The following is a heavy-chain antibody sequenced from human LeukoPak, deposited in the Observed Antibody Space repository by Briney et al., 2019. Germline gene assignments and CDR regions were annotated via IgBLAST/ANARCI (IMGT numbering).Heavy chain of an antibody. V-gene: IGHV3-66*01. CDR3: ASYPSGYYYAGY. CDR1: GFTVSSNY. J-gene: IGHJ4*02. D-gene: IGHD3-22*01. Sequence: GGSLRLSCAASGFTVSSNYMSWVRQAPGKGLEWVSVIYSGGSTYYADSVKGRFTISRDNSKNTLYLQMNSLRAEDTAVYYCASYPSGYYYAGYWGQGTLVTVSS. CDR2: IYSGGST.